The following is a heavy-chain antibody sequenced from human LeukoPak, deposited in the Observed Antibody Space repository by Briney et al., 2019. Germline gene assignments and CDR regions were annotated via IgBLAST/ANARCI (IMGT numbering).Heavy chain of an antibody. CDR2: ISNSGNT. CDR3: VKLQPSTGEWAFDI. J-gene: IGHJ3*02. D-gene: IGHD1-1*01. CDR1: GASISTYY. V-gene: IGHV4-59*01. Sequence: PSETLSLTCTVSGASISTYYWSWIRQPPGAGLEWIGYISNSGNTNYNPSLKSRVTISVDTSKNQLSLRLSSVTAADTAMYHCVKLQPSTGEWAFDIWGQGTMVSVSS.